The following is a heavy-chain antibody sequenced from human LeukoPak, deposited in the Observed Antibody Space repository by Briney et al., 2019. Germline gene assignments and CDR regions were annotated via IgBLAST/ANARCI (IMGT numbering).Heavy chain of an antibody. Sequence: ASVKVSCKASGYTFTSYYMHWVRQAPRQGLEWMGIINPSGGSTSYAQKFQGRVTMTRDTSTSTVYMELSSLRSDDTAVYYCASPNGENGDGVGYWGQGTLATVSS. V-gene: IGHV1-46*01. J-gene: IGHJ4*02. CDR2: INPSGGST. D-gene: IGHD4-17*01. CDR3: ASPNGENGDGVGY. CDR1: GYTFTSYY.